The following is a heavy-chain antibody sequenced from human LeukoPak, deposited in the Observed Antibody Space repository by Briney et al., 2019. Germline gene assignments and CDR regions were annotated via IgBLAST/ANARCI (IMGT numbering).Heavy chain of an antibody. Sequence: GGSLRLSCAASGFTFSSYGMHWVRQAPGKELEWVAVIPYDGSNEYYADSVKGRFTISRDNSKNTLYLQMNSLRTEDTAIYYCAKEDVVVITIRYFQHWGQGTLVTVSS. CDR1: GFTFSSYG. CDR2: IPYDGSNE. J-gene: IGHJ1*01. D-gene: IGHD3-22*01. CDR3: AKEDVVVITIRYFQH. V-gene: IGHV3-30*18.